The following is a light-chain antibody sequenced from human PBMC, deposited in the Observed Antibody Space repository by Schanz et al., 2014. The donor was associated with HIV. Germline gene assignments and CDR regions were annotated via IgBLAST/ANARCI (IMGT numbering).Light chain of an antibody. V-gene: IGLV2-14*01. J-gene: IGLJ2*01. CDR2: EVS. CDR3: SSYTSNNTVL. CDR1: SSDVGGYNY. Sequence: QSALTQPASVSGTPGQSITISCTGSSSDVGGYNYVSWYQQHPGKAPKLMIYEVSKRPSGVPDRFSGSKSGNTASLTVSGLQAEDEADYYCSSYTSNNTVLFGGGTKLTVL.